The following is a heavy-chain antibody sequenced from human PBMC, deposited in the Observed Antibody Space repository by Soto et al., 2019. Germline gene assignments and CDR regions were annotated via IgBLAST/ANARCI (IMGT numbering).Heavy chain of an antibody. V-gene: IGHV3-23*01. J-gene: IGHJ4*02. CDR1: GFTLSSYA. CDR3: AKGRPMIVVVPAFDY. CDR2: ISGSGGST. D-gene: IGHD2-2*01. Sequence: GGSLRPSCAASGFTLSSYAMSWVRQAPGKGLEWVSAISGSGGSTYYADSVKGRFTISRDNSKNTLYLQMNSLRAEDTAVYYCAKGRPMIVVVPAFDYWGQGTLVTVSS.